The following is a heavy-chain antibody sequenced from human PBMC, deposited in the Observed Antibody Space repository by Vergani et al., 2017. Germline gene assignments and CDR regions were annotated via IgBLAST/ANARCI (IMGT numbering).Heavy chain of an antibody. J-gene: IGHJ5*02. CDR3: ARGAPGYCSSTSCYTSWFDP. CDR2: IYYSGST. Sequence: QVQLQESGPGLVKPSETLSLTCTVSGGSISSYYWSWIRQPPGKGLEWIGYIYYSGSTNYNPSLKSRVTISVDRSKNQFSLKLSSVTAADTAVFYCARGAPGYCSSTSCYTSWFDPWGQGTLVTVSS. V-gene: IGHV4-59*12. D-gene: IGHD2-2*02. CDR1: GGSISSYY.